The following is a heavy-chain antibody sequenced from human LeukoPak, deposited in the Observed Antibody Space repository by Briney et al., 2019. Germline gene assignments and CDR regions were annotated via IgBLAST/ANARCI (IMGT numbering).Heavy chain of an antibody. CDR2: INAGNGNT. CDR1: GYTFTSYA. J-gene: IGHJ4*02. D-gene: IGHD4-17*01. Sequence: ASVKVSCKASGYTFTSYAMHWVRQAPGQRLEWMGWINAGNGNTKYSQEFQGRVTITRDTSASTAYMELRSLRSDDTAVYYCARTLMTTVTTRDYWGQGTLVTVSS. V-gene: IGHV1-3*01. CDR3: ARTLMTTVTTRDY.